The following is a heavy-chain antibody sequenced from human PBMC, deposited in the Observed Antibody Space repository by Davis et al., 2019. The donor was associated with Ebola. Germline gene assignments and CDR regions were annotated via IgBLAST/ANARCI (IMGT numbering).Heavy chain of an antibody. CDR1: GYTFTSYG. J-gene: IGHJ4*02. D-gene: IGHD2-15*01. Sequence: ASVKVSCKASGYTFTSYGISWVRQAPGQGLEWMGWISIYNGNTNYAQNLQGRVTLTADTSTSTAYMELSSLRSEDTAVYYCARNLGYCSGGSCYVFDYWGQGTLVTVSS. CDR2: ISIYNGNT. V-gene: IGHV1-18*01. CDR3: ARNLGYCSGGSCYVFDY.